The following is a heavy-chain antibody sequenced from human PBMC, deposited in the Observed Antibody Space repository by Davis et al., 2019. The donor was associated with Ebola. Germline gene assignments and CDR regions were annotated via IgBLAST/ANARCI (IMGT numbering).Heavy chain of an antibody. Sequence: PGGSLRLSCAASGFTFSSYSMNWVRQAPGKGLEWVSSISSSSSYIYYADSVKGRFTISRDNAKNSLYLQMNSLRAEDTAVYYCARGRVVVAATWIYWGQGTLVTVSS. J-gene: IGHJ4*02. CDR1: GFTFSSYS. V-gene: IGHV3-21*01. D-gene: IGHD2-15*01. CDR2: ISSSSSYI. CDR3: ARGRVVVAATWIY.